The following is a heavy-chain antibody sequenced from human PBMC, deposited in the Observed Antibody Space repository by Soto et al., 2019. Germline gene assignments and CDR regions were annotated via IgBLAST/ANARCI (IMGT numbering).Heavy chain of an antibody. CDR2: ISGSGGST. Sequence: EVQLLESGGGLVQPGGSLRLSCAASGFTFSSYAMSWVRQAPGKGLEWVSAISGSGGSTYYADSVKGRFTISRDNSKNTLYQQMNSLRAEDTAVYYCAKDRHILTGYYRDYWGQGTLVTVSS. D-gene: IGHD3-9*01. CDR1: GFTFSSYA. J-gene: IGHJ4*02. V-gene: IGHV3-23*01. CDR3: AKDRHILTGYYRDY.